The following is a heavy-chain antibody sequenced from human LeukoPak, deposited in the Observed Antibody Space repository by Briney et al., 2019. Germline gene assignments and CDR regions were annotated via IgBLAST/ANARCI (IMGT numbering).Heavy chain of an antibody. V-gene: IGHV1-8*03. CDR2: MNPNSGNT. CDR3: VRARGGVVVVAASKSYYYYYMDV. CDR1: GYTFTSYD. Sequence: ASVKVSCKASGYTFTSYDINWVRQATGQGLEWMGWMNPNSGNTGYAQKFQGRVTITRNTSISTAYMELSSLRSEDTAVYYCVRARGGVVVVAASKSYYYYYMDVWGKGTTVTVSS. D-gene: IGHD2-15*01. J-gene: IGHJ6*03.